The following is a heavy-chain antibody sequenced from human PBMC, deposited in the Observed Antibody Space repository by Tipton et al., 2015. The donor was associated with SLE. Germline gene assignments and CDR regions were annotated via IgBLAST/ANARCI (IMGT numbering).Heavy chain of an antibody. V-gene: IGHV4-39*01. CDR1: GGSLSDYF. CDR2: LYYSGST. J-gene: IGHJ4*02. Sequence: TLSLTCAVYGGSLSDYFWGWIRQPPGKGLEWIGSLYYSGSTYYTPSLKGRVTISVDTSKNQFSLKLRSLTAADTAVYYCATPLGYGYYFDYWGQGTLVTVSS. D-gene: IGHD5-12*01. CDR3: ATPLGYGYYFDY.